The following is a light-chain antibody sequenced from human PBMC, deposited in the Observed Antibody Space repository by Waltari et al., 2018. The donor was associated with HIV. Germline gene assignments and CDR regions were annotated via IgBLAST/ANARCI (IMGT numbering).Light chain of an antibody. J-gene: IGLJ1*01. CDR2: DVS. V-gene: IGLV2-8*01. CDR1: SSDIGAYNY. CDR3: ASHAGSNNYV. Sequence: QSALTQPPSASGSPGQSVTISCTGTSSDIGAYNYVSWFQQHPGKAPKLMIFDVSKRPSGVPDRFSGSKSGNTASLTVSGLQAEDEADYYCASHAGSNNYVFGTGTKVTVL.